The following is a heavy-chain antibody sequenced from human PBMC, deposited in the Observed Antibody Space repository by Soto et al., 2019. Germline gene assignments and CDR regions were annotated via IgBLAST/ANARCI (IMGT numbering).Heavy chain of an antibody. CDR3: AIDKIQGAPDYLDS. CDR2: IAYDGTIE. Sequence: QEQLVESGGDVVQPGRSLTLSCAASGFTFSANAMHWVRQAPGKGLEWVAVIAYDGTIEINRDSVKGRFTISRDDSKSTLYLQMNRLRPGDTAVYCFAIDKIQGAPDYLDSWCQGTVVTVSS. CDR1: GFTFSANA. V-gene: IGHV3-30-3*01. D-gene: IGHD1-26*01. J-gene: IGHJ4*02.